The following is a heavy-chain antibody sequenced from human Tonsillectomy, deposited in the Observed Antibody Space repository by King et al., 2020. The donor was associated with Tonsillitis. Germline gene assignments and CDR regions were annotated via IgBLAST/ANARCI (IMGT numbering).Heavy chain of an antibody. Sequence: VQLVQSGAEVKKPGASVKVSCKASGYTFTSYDINWVRQATGQGLEWMGWMNPNSGNTGYAQKFHGRVSMTRNTSISTAYMELSSLRSEDTAGYYCARGIRNMVVPNYYCDSWGQGTLVTVSP. CDR2: MNPNSGNT. CDR3: ARGIRNMVVPNYYCDS. CDR1: GYTFTSYD. D-gene: IGHD2-21*01. V-gene: IGHV1-8*01. J-gene: IGHJ4*02.